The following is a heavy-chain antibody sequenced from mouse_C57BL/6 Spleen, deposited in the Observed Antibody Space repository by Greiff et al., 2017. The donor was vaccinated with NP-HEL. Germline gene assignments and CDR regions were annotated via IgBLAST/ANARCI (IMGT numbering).Heavy chain of an antibody. D-gene: IGHD1-1*01. J-gene: IGHJ4*01. CDR3: ARQGYYYGSYAMDY. V-gene: IGHV5-12*01. Sequence: EVHLVESGGGLVQPGGSLKLSCAASGFTFSDYYMYWVRQTPEKRLEWVAYISNGGGSTYYPDTVKGRFTISRDNAKNTLYLQMSRLKSEDTAMYYCARQGYYYGSYAMDYWGQGTSVTVSS. CDR1: GFTFSDYY. CDR2: ISNGGGST.